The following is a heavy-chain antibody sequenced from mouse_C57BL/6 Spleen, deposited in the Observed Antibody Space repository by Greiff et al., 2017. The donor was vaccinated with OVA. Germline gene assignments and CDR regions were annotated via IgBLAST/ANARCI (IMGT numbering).Heavy chain of an antibody. D-gene: IGHD1-1*01. CDR3: AREGTTVVATRYYYAMDY. V-gene: IGHV1-72*01. CDR2: IDPNSGGT. Sequence: QVQLQQSGAELVKPGASVKLSCKASGYTFTSYWMHWVKQRPGRGLEWIGRIDPNSGGTKYNEKFKSKATLTVDKPSSTAYMQLSSLTSEDSAVYYCAREGTTVVATRYYYAMDYWGQGTSVTVSS. CDR1: GYTFTSYW. J-gene: IGHJ4*01.